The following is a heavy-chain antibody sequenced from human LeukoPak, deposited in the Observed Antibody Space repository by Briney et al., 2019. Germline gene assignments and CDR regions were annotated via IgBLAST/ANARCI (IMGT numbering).Heavy chain of an antibody. V-gene: IGHV3-21*01. D-gene: IGHD5-12*01. CDR3: ARDYVDIVATTLLRPDY. CDR2: ISSSSSYI. J-gene: IGHJ4*02. CDR1: GFTFSSYS. Sequence: PGGSLRLSCAASGFTFSSYSMTWVRQAPGQGLEWVSSISSSSSYIYYADSVKGRFTISRDNAKNSLYLQMNSLRAEDTAVYYCARDYVDIVATTLLRPDYWGQGTLVTVSS.